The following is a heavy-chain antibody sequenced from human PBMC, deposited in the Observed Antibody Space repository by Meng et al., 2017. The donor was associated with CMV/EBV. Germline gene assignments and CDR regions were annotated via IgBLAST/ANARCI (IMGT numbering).Heavy chain of an antibody. D-gene: IGHD2-15*01. V-gene: IGHV1-18*01. J-gene: IGHJ4*02. CDR1: GYTFTNYG. CDR3: TREYCSGGSCSPIDY. CDR2: ISAYNGNT. Sequence: ASVKVSCKASGYTFTNYGISWVRQAPGQGLEWMGWISAYNGNTNYAQKLQGRVTMTTDTSTSTAYMELRSLRSDDTAVYYCTREYCSGGSCSPIDYWGQGTLVTVSS.